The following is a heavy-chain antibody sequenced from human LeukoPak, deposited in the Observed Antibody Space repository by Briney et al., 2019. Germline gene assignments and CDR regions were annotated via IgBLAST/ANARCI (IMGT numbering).Heavy chain of an antibody. CDR3: ARGSGTYYPFDY. CDR1: DGSFSGYH. V-gene: IGHV4-34*01. Sequence: PSETLSLTCAVYDGSFSGYHWSWIRQPPGKGLEWIGEINHSGSTNHNPSLKSRVTISVDTSKNQFSLKLSSVTAADTAVYYCARGSGTYYPFDYWGQGTLVTVSS. D-gene: IGHD1-26*01. J-gene: IGHJ4*02. CDR2: INHSGST.